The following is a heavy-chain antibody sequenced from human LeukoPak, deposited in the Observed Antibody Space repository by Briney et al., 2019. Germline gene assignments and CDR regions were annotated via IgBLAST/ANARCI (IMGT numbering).Heavy chain of an antibody. J-gene: IGHJ6*02. CDR2: ISGSGGST. V-gene: IGHV3-23*01. CDR1: GFTFSSYE. CDR3: AKAPGYYYYGMDV. Sequence: PGGSLRLSCAASGFTFSSYEMNWVRQAPGKGLEWVSAISGSGGSTYYADSVKGRFTISRDNSKNTLYLQMNSLRAEDTAVYYCAKAPGYYYYGMDVWGQGTTVTVSS.